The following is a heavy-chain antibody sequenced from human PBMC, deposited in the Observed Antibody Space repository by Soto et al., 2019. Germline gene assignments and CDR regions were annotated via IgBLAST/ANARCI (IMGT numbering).Heavy chain of an antibody. CDR2: INAGNGNT. CDR1: GYTFTSYA. Sequence: QVQLVQSGAEVKKPGASVKVSCKASGYTFTSYAMHWVRQAPGQRLEWMGWINAGNGNTKYSQKFQGRVTITRDTSASTAYMELSSLRSEDTAVYYCARGRGGAAAGIFDYWCQGTLVPVSS. J-gene: IGHJ4*02. D-gene: IGHD6-13*01. V-gene: IGHV1-3*01. CDR3: ARGRGGAAAGIFDY.